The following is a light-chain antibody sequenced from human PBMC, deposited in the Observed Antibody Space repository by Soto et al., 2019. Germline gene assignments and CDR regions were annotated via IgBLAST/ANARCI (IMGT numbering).Light chain of an antibody. J-gene: IGLJ2*01. CDR1: SSNFASNS. CDR2: RSN. Sequence: QSVLTQPTSASGTPGQRVTISCSGSSSNFASNSVYWYQQVPGTAPKLLIYRSNQRPSGVPDRFSGSKSGTSASLAISGLRSEYEADYYCVAWDDNLSCVLFGGGTKVTVL. CDR3: VAWDDNLSCVL. V-gene: IGLV1-47*01.